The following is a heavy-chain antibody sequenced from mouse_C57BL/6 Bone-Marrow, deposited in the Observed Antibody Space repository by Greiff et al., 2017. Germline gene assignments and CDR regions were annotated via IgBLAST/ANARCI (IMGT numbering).Heavy chain of an antibody. J-gene: IGHJ2*01. CDR3: STFISTVVADY. V-gene: IGHV14-4*01. CDR1: GFNIKDDY. D-gene: IGHD1-1*01. CDR2: IDPENGDT. Sequence: EVQRVESGAELVRPGASVKLSCTASGFNIKDDYMHWVKQRPEQGLEWIGWIDPENGDTEYASKFQGTATITADTSSNTAYLQLSSLTSEDTAVYYCSTFISTVVADYWGQGTTLTVAS.